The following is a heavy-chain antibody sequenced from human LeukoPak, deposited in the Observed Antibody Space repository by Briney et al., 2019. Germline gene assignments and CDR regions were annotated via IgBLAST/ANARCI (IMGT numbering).Heavy chain of an antibody. J-gene: IGHJ4*02. V-gene: IGHV3-30*18. Sequence: GGSLRLSCAAPGFTFSSSGMHWVRQAPGKGLEWVSIISFDGSKRYYADSVKGRFTISRDNSKNTLYLQMNSLRPEDTAVYFCAKSIGAVGDYWGQGTLVTVSS. CDR2: ISFDGSKR. CDR3: AKSIGAVGDY. D-gene: IGHD6-6*01. CDR1: GFTFSSSG.